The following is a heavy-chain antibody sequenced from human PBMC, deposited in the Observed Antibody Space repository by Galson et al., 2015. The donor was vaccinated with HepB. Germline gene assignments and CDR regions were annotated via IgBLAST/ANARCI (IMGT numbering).Heavy chain of an antibody. CDR2: INAGNGNT. J-gene: IGHJ4*02. D-gene: IGHD6-13*01. CDR3: ARRDEPTIAAAAQPGVAFMDY. V-gene: IGHV1-3*01. CDR1: GYTFTSFA. Sequence: SVKVSCKASGYTFTSFAMHWVRQAPGQGLEWMGWINAGNGNTKYSQKFQGRVTITRDTSASTAYMELSSLRSEDTAVYYCARRDEPTIAAAAQPGVAFMDYWGQGTLVTVSS.